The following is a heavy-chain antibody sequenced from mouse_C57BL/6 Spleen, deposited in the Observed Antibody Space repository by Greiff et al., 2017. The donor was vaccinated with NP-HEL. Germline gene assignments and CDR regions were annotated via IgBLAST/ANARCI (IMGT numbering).Heavy chain of an antibody. D-gene: IGHD2-2*01. Sequence: VKLQQPGAELVKPGASVKLSCKASGYTFTSYWMQWVKQRPGQGLEWIGEIDPSDSYTNYNQKFKGKATLTVDTSSSTAYMQLSSLTSEDSAVYYCARRNYGYGMDYWGQGTSVTVSS. J-gene: IGHJ4*01. V-gene: IGHV1-50*01. CDR3: ARRNYGYGMDY. CDR1: GYTFTSYW. CDR2: IDPSDSYT.